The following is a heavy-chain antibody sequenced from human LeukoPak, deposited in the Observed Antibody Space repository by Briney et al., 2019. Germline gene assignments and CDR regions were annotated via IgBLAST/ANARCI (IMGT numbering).Heavy chain of an antibody. D-gene: IGHD3-3*01. V-gene: IGHV4-61*02. CDR2: IYTSGST. Sequence: PSETLSLTCIVSGGSISSGNYYWSWIRQPAGKGLEWIGRIYTSGSTNYNPSLESRLTISLDTSKNQFSLKLSSVTAADTAVYYCARDHRESFYDFWSAFDPWGQGTLVTVSS. J-gene: IGHJ5*02. CDR3: ARDHRESFYDFWSAFDP. CDR1: GGSISSGNYY.